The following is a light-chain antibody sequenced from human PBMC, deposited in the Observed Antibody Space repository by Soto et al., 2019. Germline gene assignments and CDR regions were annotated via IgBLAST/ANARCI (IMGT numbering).Light chain of an antibody. Sequence: DIVMTQFPATLAVSPGETVTLSCRASQSVSSNLAWYQQRPAQAPRLLIYGASTRATGIPDRFSGSGSGTHFTLTISRLEPGDFAVYYCQHFGGTTFTFGQGTRLEIK. CDR1: QSVSSN. CDR2: GAS. J-gene: IGKJ5*01. CDR3: QHFGGTTFT. V-gene: IGKV3D-15*01.